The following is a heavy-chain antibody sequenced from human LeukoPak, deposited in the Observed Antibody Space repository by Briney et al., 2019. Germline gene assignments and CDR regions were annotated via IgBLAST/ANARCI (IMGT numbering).Heavy chain of an antibody. J-gene: IGHJ4*02. Sequence: SETLSLTCAVYGGSFSGYYWSWIRQPPGKGLEWIGEINRSGSTNYNPSLKSRVTISVDTSKNQFSLKLSSVTAADTAVYYCARGARSIAARPVVRYFDYWGQGTLVTVSS. D-gene: IGHD6-6*01. V-gene: IGHV4-34*01. CDR1: GGSFSGYY. CDR3: ARGARSIAARPVVRYFDY. CDR2: INRSGST.